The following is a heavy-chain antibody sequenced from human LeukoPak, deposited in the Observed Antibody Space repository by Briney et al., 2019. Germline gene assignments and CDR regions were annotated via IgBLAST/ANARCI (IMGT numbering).Heavy chain of an antibody. J-gene: IGHJ4*02. CDR3: ATDYGGKTHLLFDY. Sequence: PGGSLRLSCAASGFTFSSYGMHWVRQAPGKGLEWVAFIRYDGSNKYYADSVKGRFTISRDNSKNTLYLQMNSLRAEDTAVYYCATDYGGKTHLLFDYWGQGTLVTVSS. CDR2: IRYDGSNK. V-gene: IGHV3-30*02. D-gene: IGHD4-23*01. CDR1: GFTFSSYG.